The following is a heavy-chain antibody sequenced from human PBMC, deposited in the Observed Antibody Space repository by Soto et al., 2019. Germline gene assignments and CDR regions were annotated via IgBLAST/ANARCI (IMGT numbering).Heavy chain of an antibody. CDR3: ARHFPDAMGLPYV. CDR1: GGSISSPSNY. V-gene: IGHV4-39*01. J-gene: IGHJ4*02. Sequence: QLQLQESGPGLVKPSETLSLTCTGSGGSISSPSNYWGWIRQAPGKGLEWIGSLHSSGNTYYNPSLKTRVTISVDTSKNQFSLKVTSVTAADTAVYYCARHFPDAMGLPYVGGQGTLVTVSS. D-gene: IGHD2-2*01. CDR2: LHSSGNT.